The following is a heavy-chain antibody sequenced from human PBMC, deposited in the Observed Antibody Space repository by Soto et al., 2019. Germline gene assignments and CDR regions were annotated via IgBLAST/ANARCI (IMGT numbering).Heavy chain of an antibody. Sequence: GGSLRVSCAAPGFTFSSYAMHWVRQAPGKGLEWVAVISYDGSNKYYADSVKGRFTISRDNSKNTLYLQMNSLRAEDTAVYYCARSLSRVGPFDYWGQGTLVTVSS. J-gene: IGHJ4*02. CDR3: ARSLSRVGPFDY. D-gene: IGHD3-16*02. CDR1: GFTFSSYA. V-gene: IGHV3-30-3*01. CDR2: ISYDGSNK.